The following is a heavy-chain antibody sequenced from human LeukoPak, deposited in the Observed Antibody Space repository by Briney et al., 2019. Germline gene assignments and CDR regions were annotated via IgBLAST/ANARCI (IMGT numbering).Heavy chain of an antibody. J-gene: IGHJ4*02. Sequence: GGSLRLSCAASGFTFSSYGMHWVRQAPGKGLEWVAVIWYDGSNKYYADSVKGRFTISRDNSKNTLYLQMNSLRAEDTAVYYCARDPIVAPMDPQAGILYYFDYWGQGTLVTVSS. CDR3: ARDPIVAPMDPQAGILYYFDY. CDR1: GFTFSSYG. V-gene: IGHV3-33*01. CDR2: IWYDGSNK. D-gene: IGHD2-2*01.